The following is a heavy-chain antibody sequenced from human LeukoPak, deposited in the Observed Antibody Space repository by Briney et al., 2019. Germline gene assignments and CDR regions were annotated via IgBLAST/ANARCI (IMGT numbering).Heavy chain of an antibody. J-gene: IGHJ4*02. Sequence: PSETLSLTCTVSGGSISSYYWSWIRQPPGKGLEWIGYIYYSGSTNYNPSLKSRVTISVDTSKNQFSLKLSSVTAADTAVYYCARDREYSYGIDYWGQGTLVTVSS. CDR3: ARDREYSYGIDY. CDR1: GGSISSYY. CDR2: IYYSGST. V-gene: IGHV4-59*01. D-gene: IGHD5-18*01.